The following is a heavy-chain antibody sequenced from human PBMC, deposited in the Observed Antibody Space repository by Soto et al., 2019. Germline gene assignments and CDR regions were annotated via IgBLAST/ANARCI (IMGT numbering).Heavy chain of an antibody. D-gene: IGHD7-27*01. CDR1: GFTFSSYA. J-gene: IGHJ4*02. CDR2: ISGSGGST. CDR3: AQSDDPPRELGY. Sequence: GSLRLSCAASGFTFSSYAMSWVRQAPGKGLEWVSAISGSGGSTYYADSVKGRFTISRDNSKNTLYLQMNSLRAEDTAVYYCAQSDDPPRELGYWGQGTLVTVSS. V-gene: IGHV3-23*01.